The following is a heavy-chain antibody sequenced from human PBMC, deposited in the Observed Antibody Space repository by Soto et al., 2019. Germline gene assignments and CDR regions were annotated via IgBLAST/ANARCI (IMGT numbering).Heavy chain of an antibody. V-gene: IGHV3-23*01. CDR3: VNYYDSSGYYMYYFDY. Sequence: GGSLRLSCAASGFTFSSYAMSWVRQAPGKGLEWVSAISGSGGSTYYADSVKGRFTISRDNSKSTLYLQMNSLRAEDTAVYYCVNYYDSSGYYMYYFDYWGQGTLVTVSS. CDR2: ISGSGGST. J-gene: IGHJ4*02. D-gene: IGHD3-22*01. CDR1: GFTFSSYA.